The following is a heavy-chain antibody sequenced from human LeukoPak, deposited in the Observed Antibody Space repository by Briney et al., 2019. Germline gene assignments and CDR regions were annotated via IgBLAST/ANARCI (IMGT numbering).Heavy chain of an antibody. D-gene: IGHD1-1*01. CDR1: GFTFSGHW. Sequence: GGSLRLSCTASGFTFSGHWIHWVRQAPGMGLVWVSRINEHGTDSMYAESVKGRFTISRDNAKNTVYLQMNSLRAEDTAVYYCVRDETLWTLDWWGQGTLVSVSS. J-gene: IGHJ4*02. CDR2: INEHGTDS. V-gene: IGHV3-74*03. CDR3: VRDETLWTLDW.